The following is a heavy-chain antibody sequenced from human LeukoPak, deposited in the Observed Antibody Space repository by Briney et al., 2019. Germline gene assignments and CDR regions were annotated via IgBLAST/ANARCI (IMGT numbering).Heavy chain of an antibody. CDR2: IYYSGST. CDR1: GFTFGDYA. J-gene: IGHJ4*02. V-gene: IGHV4-59*01. CDR3: ARDGGNFDY. Sequence: PGGSLRLSCTASGFTFGDYAMSWIRQPPGKGLEWIGYIYYSGSTNYNPSLKSQVTISVDTSKNQFSLKLSSVTAADTAVYYCARDGGNFDYWGQGTLVTVSS. D-gene: IGHD3-3*01.